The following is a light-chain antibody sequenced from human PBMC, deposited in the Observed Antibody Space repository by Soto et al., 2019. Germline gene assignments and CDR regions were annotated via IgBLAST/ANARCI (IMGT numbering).Light chain of an antibody. CDR3: SSYAGSNNFVL. V-gene: IGLV2-8*01. Sequence: QSALTQPPSASGSPGQSVTISCTGTGSDVGGYNYVYWYQQHPGKAPKLMIYEVSKRPSGVPDRFSGSKSGNTASLTVSGLQSEDEADYYCSSYAGSNNFVLFGGGTKVTVL. CDR2: EVS. J-gene: IGLJ2*01. CDR1: GSDVGGYNY.